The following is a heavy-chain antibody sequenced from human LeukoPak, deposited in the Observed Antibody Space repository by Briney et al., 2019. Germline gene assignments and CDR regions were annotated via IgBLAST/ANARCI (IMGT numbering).Heavy chain of an antibody. D-gene: IGHD2-2*01. Sequence: GGSLRLSCAASGFTFSDYYMSWIRQAPGKGLEWVSYISSSGSTIYYADSMKGRFTISRDNAKNSLYLQMNSLRAEDTAVYYCARSLEGYCSSTSCYPIDYWGQGTLVTVSS. J-gene: IGHJ4*02. V-gene: IGHV3-11*01. CDR3: ARSLEGYCSSTSCYPIDY. CDR1: GFTFSDYY. CDR2: ISSSGSTI.